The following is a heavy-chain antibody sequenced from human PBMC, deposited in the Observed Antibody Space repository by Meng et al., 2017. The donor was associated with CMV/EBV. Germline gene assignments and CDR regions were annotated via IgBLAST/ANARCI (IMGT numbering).Heavy chain of an antibody. CDR3: ASTHYCSSIDCLDY. CDR2: VYYSGGT. V-gene: IGHV4-39*07. Sequence: SETLSLTCTISGGSVSSSSYYWGWIRQPPGKGPEWIGSVYYSGGTYYNPSLQSRVTISVDTSKNQFSLKLTSVIAADTAVYYCASTHYCSSIDCLDYWGQGTLVTVSS. CDR1: GGSVSSSSYY. D-gene: IGHD2-2*01. J-gene: IGHJ4*02.